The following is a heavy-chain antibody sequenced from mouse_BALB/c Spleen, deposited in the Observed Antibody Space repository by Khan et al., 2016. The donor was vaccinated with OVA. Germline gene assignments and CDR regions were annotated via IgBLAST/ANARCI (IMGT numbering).Heavy chain of an antibody. CDR1: GYSFTGYF. V-gene: IGHV1-20*02. CDR2: INPHIGET. J-gene: IGHJ2*01. Sequence: VQLQQSGPELVKPGASVKISCKASGYSFTGYFMNWVIQSHGKSLEWIGRINPHIGETFYNQKFKGKATLTVDESSSTAHMELRSLASEDSAVYYYARIYGSDFDYWGQGTTLTVSS. D-gene: IGHD1-1*01. CDR3: ARIYGSDFDY.